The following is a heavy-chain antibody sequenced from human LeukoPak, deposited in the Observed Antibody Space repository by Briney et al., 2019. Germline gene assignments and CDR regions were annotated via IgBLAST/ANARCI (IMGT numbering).Heavy chain of an antibody. J-gene: IGHJ4*02. D-gene: IGHD2-21*02. CDR3: ARGALTVNFDY. CDR1: GFTFTSYA. CDR2: ISYDESNT. Sequence: PGGSLRLSCAASGFTFTSYAMSWVRQAPGKGLEWVAVISYDESNTFYADSVKGRFTISRDNSKNTLYLQMNSLRADDTAVYSCARGALTVNFDYWGQGTLVTVS. V-gene: IGHV3-30-3*01.